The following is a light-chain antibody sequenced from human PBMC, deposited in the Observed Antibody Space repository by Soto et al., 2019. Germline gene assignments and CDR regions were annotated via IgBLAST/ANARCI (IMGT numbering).Light chain of an antibody. CDR1: QSLRSS. CDR3: QQYNNWPQT. Sequence: ETMMTQSPDTLSVSLGERATLSCRASQSLRSSLAWYQQKSGQAPRLLIYDASTRATGIPARFSGSGSGTDFTLTISGLQSEDFAVYYCQQYNNWPQTFGQGTKVDIK. V-gene: IGKV3-15*01. CDR2: DAS. J-gene: IGKJ1*01.